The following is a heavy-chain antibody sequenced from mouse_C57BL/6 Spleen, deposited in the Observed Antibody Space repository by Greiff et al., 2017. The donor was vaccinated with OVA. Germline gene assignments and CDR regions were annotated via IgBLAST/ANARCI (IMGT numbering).Heavy chain of an antibody. CDR3: EREPLREAMDY. J-gene: IGHJ4*01. Sequence: EVKLVESGGGLVKPGGSLKLSCAASGFTFSDYGMHWVRQAPEKGLEWVAYISSGSSTIYYADTVKGRFTISRDNAKNTLFLQMTSLRSEDTAMYYCEREPLREAMDYWGQGTSVTVSS. CDR1: GFTFSDYG. CDR2: ISSGSSTI. V-gene: IGHV5-17*01.